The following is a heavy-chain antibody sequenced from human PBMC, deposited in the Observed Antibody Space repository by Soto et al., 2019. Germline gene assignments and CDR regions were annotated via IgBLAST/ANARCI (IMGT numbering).Heavy chain of an antibody. Sequence: ADTLTTTCGMHNGSLNGSHWSCIREARWKVLESIVEINPRGTTHFNPSIKSRVTMSVDTSKNQVSLTLKSVTAADTAVYFCARGVGYTYGFSVYWGQGTWVTVS. D-gene: IGHD5-18*01. CDR3: ARGVGYTYGFSVY. CDR2: INPRGTT. J-gene: IGHJ4*02. V-gene: IGHV4-34*01. CDR1: NGSLNGSH.